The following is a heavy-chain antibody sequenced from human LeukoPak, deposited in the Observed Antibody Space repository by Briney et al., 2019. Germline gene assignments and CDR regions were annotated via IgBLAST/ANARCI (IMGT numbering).Heavy chain of an antibody. CDR3: ARSPHILTGENFDY. J-gene: IGHJ4*02. D-gene: IGHD3-9*01. CDR2: INSNSGGT. CDR1: GYSFTAYY. V-gene: IGHV1-2*02. Sequence: ASVKVSCKASGYSFTAYYMHWVRQAPGQGLEWMGWINSNSGGTNYARKFQGRVTMTRDTSITTAYMEMSRLRSDDTALYYCARSPHILTGENFDYWGQGTLVTVPS.